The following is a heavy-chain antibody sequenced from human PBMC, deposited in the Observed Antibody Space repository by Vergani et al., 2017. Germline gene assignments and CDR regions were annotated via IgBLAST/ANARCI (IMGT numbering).Heavy chain of an antibody. CDR2: ISSSSSYI. V-gene: IGHV3-21*01. D-gene: IGHD6-25*01. CDR3: ATSRLPHLFDY. Sequence: EVQLLESGGGLVQPGGSLRLSCAASGFTFSSYAMSWVRQAPGKGLEWVSSISSSSSYIYYADSVKGRFTISRDNAKNSLYLQMNSLRAEDTAVYYCATSRLPHLFDYWGQGTLVTVSS. CDR1: GFTFSSYA. J-gene: IGHJ4*02.